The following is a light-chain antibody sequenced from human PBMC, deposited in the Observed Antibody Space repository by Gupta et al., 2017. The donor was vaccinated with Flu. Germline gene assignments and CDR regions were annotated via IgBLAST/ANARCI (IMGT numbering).Light chain of an antibody. CDR1: SSDVGGYNY. CDR3: SSYKGSNTHV. J-gene: IGLJ1*01. Sequence: QSALTQPASVSGSPGQSITISCIGTSSDVGGYNYFSWYQQHPGKAPKLMIYEVSNRPSGVSIRFSGSKSDNTASLTISGLQAEDEADYYCSSYKGSNTHVFGTGTKVTVL. CDR2: EVS. V-gene: IGLV2-14*01.